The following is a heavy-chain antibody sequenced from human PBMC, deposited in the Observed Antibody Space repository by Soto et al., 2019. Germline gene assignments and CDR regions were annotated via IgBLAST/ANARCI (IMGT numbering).Heavy chain of an antibody. CDR1: GGSISSYY. D-gene: IGHD3-22*01. Sequence: QVQLQESGPGLVKPSETLSLTCTVSGGSISSYYWSWIRQPPGKGLEWIGYIYYSGSTNYNPSLKSRVTISVDTSKNXXSXTXXSVTAADTAVYYCARQEGYYDSSGYYPPYYYGMDVWGQGTTVTVSS. J-gene: IGHJ6*02. V-gene: IGHV4-59*08. CDR3: ARQEGYYDSSGYYPPYYYGMDV. CDR2: IYYSGST.